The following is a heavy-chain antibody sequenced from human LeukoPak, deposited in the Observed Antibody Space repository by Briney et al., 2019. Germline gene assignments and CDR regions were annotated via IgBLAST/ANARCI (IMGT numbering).Heavy chain of an antibody. CDR1: GYTFTSYY. D-gene: IGHD3-3*01. CDR2: INPSGGST. V-gene: IGHV1-46*01. Sequence: GASVKVSCKASGYTFTSYYMHWVRQAPGQGLEWMGIINPSGGSTSYAQKLQGRVTMTRDMSTSTVYMELSSLRSEDTAVYYCARGAYYDFWSGYYGDYYYYMDVWGKGTTVTVSS. J-gene: IGHJ6*03. CDR3: ARGAYYDFWSGYYGDYYYYMDV.